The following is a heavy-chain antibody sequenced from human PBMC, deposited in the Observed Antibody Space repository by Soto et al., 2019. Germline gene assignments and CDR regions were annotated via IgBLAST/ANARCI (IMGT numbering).Heavy chain of an antibody. V-gene: IGHV3-30-3*01. CDR3: ARDPKNYYDSSGYYYQPYYYYGMDV. CDR1: GFTFSSYA. D-gene: IGHD3-22*01. J-gene: IGHJ6*02. CDR2: ISYDGSNE. Sequence: QVQLVESGGGVVQPGRSLRLSCAASGFTFSSYAMHWVRQAPGKGLEWVAVISYDGSNEYYADSVKGRFTISRDNSKNTLYLQMNSLRAEDTAVYYCARDPKNYYDSSGYYYQPYYYYGMDVWGQGTTVTVSS.